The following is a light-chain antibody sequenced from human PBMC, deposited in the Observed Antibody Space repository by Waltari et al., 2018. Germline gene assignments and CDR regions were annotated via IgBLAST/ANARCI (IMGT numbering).Light chain of an antibody. CDR2: HAS. CDR3: QKYESLPAT. Sequence: EIVLTQSPGTLSLSPGERATLSCRASQSIGIYLAWYQQKPGQAPRLLMYHASSRATGSPDRFSVRGSWKDFSLTISRLEPEDFAVYYCQKYESLPATFGQGTKVEIK. J-gene: IGKJ1*01. CDR1: QSIGIY. V-gene: IGKV3-20*01.